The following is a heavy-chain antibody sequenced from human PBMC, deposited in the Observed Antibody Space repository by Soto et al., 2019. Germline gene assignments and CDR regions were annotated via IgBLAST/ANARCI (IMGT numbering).Heavy chain of an antibody. D-gene: IGHD6-13*01. J-gene: IGHJ5*02. CDR1: GGTFSSYA. V-gene: IGHV1-69*13. CDR2: IIPIFGTA. Sequence: SVNVSCKASGGTFSSYAISWVRQAPGQGLEWMGGIIPIFGTANYAQKFQGRVTITADESTSTAYMELSSLRSEDTAVYYCARDQEVGYSSSRPLGWSERWGQGTIVNTSS. CDR3: ARDQEVGYSSSRPLGWSER.